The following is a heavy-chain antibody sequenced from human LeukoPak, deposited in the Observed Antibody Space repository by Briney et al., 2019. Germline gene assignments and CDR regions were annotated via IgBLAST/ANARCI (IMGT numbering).Heavy chain of an antibody. Sequence: ASVKVSCKASGYTFTSYYMHWVRQAPGQGLEWMGIIYPSGGSTSYAQKFQGRVTMTRDTSTSTVYMEVSRLRSDDTAVYYCATGLFSYYYGSGAWGQGTLVTVSS. CDR3: ATGLFSYYYGSGA. CDR1: GYTFTSYY. V-gene: IGHV1-46*01. D-gene: IGHD3-10*01. CDR2: IYPSGGST. J-gene: IGHJ4*02.